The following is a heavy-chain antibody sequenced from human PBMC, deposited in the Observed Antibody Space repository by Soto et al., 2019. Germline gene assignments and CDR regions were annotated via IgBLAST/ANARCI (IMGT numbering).Heavy chain of an antibody. D-gene: IGHD2-8*01. CDR2: INHSGST. J-gene: IGHJ5*02. CDR3: ARGFPTVLIVYANNWFDP. CDR1: GGSFSGYY. V-gene: IGHV4-34*01. Sequence: PSETLSLTCAVYGGSFSGYYWSWIRQPPGKGLEWIGEINHSGSTNYNPSLKSRVTISVDTSKNQFSLKLSSVTAADTAVYYCARGFPTVLIVYANNWFDPWGQGTPVTVSS.